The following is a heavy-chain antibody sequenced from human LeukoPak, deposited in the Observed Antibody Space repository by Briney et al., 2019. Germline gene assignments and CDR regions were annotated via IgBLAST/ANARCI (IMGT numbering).Heavy chain of an antibody. V-gene: IGHV4-59*08. CDR1: GGSISSYY. D-gene: IGHD4-11*01. Sequence: SETLSLTCTVSGGSISSYYWSWIRQPPGKGLEWIGYIYYSGSTNYNPSPKSRVTISVDTSKNQFSLKLSSVTAADTAVYYCARYGNYAEYYFDYWGQGTLVTVSS. J-gene: IGHJ4*02. CDR3: ARYGNYAEYYFDY. CDR2: IYYSGST.